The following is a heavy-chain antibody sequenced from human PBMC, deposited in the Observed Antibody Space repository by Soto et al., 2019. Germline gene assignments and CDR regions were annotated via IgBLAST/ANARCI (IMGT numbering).Heavy chain of an antibody. J-gene: IGHJ4*02. CDR3: AKYMVATIYFDY. CDR2: ISGSGVTT. Sequence: LRLSCAASGFTFINYAMSWVRQAPGKGLEWVSTISGSGVTTYYADSVKGRFTISRDNSKNTLYLQMNSLRAEDTAEYYCAKYMVATIYFDYWGQGALVTVSS. V-gene: IGHV3-23*01. CDR1: GFTFINYA. D-gene: IGHD5-12*01.